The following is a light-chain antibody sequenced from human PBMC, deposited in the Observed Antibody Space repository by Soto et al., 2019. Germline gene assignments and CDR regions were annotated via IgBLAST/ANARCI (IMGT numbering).Light chain of an antibody. CDR3: QQYNGYLYT. CDR1: QRISQY. Sequence: DIQMTQSPSTLSASVGDRVTITCRASQRISQYLAWYQQKPGQAPRLLIHYASTLQSGVPSRFSGSGSGTDFTLTISSLQPDEFATYFCQQYNGYLYTFGQGTKLEIK. CDR2: YAS. J-gene: IGKJ2*01. V-gene: IGKV1-5*01.